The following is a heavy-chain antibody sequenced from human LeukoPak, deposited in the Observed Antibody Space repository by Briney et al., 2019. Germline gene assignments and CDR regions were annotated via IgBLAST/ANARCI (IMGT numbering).Heavy chain of an antibody. CDR3: ARASSGWYGY. D-gene: IGHD6-19*01. Sequence: GGALRLSCVGSVFTFSSYVMHWVRPAPWKGLEYVSAISSNGGSTYYANSVKGRLILSRDNSKNALYHQMGSLRVEDMAVYYCARASSGWYGYWGQGTVVSVSS. J-gene: IGHJ4*02. V-gene: IGHV3-64*01. CDR1: VFTFSSYV. CDR2: ISSNGGST.